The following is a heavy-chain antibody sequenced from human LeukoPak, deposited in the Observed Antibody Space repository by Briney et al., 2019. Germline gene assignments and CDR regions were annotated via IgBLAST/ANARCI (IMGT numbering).Heavy chain of an antibody. CDR3: ARPLRVTMIRGAAFRASSDFDP. CDR1: GYTFTSYY. Sequence: AAVKVSCKASGYTFTSYYMHWVRQAPGQGLEWMGWINPNTGCTKYAQKFQDRVTMTRDTSISTAYMELSRLRSDDTAVYYCARPLRVTMIRGAAFRASSDFDPWGQGTLVTVSS. J-gene: IGHJ5*02. V-gene: IGHV1-2*02. CDR2: INPNTGCT. D-gene: IGHD3-10*01.